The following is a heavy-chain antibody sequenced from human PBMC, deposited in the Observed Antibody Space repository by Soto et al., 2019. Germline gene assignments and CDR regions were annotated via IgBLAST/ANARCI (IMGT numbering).Heavy chain of an antibody. D-gene: IGHD6-13*01. CDR3: ARDWGLAAAGASTYYYYYYMDV. CDR2: ISSSSSYI. V-gene: IGHV3-21*01. Sequence: EVQLVESGGGLVKPGGSLRLSCAASGFTFSSYSMNWVRQAPGKGLEWVSSISSSSSYIYYADSVKGRFTISRDNAKTSLYLQMNSLRAEDTAVYYCARDWGLAAAGASTYYYYYYMDVWGKGTTVTVSS. J-gene: IGHJ6*03. CDR1: GFTFSSYS.